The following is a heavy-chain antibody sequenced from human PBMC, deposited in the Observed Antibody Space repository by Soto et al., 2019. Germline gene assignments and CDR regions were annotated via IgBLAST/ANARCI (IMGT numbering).Heavy chain of an antibody. J-gene: IGHJ5*02. CDR1: GYTFTSYY. CDR2: INPSGGST. V-gene: IGHV1-46*01. CDR3: ARDGGDIVVVPAAILDSGWFDP. Sequence: QVQLVQSGAEVKKPGASVKVSCKASGYTFTSYYMHWVRQAPGQGLEWMGIINPSGGSTSDAQKFQGRVTMPRDTSTSTVYMELSSLRSEDTAVYYCARDGGDIVVVPAAILDSGWFDPWGQGTLVTVSS. D-gene: IGHD2-2*01.